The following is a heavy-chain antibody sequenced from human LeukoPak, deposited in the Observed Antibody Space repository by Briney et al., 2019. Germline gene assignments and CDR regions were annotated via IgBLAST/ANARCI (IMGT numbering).Heavy chain of an antibody. D-gene: IGHD3-16*01. Sequence: SETLSLTCTVSGYSISSGYYWGWIRQPPGKGLEWIGSIYHSGSTYYNPSLKSRVTISVDTSKNQFSLKLSSVTAADTAVYYCARERVDYDYVIPHYYFDYWGQGTLVTVSS. CDR3: ARERVDYDYVIPHYYFDY. CDR1: GYSISSGYY. CDR2: IYHSGST. J-gene: IGHJ4*02. V-gene: IGHV4-38-2*02.